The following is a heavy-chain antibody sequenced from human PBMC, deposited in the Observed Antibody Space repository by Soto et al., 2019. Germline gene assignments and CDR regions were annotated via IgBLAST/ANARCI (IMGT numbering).Heavy chain of an antibody. CDR1: GFALSAYW. CDR3: ARMSIGSYSFEL. Sequence: EVQLVESGGSLVQPGGSLRLSCTASGFALSAYWMTWVRQTPGKRLEWVADIRQDGGEKYYVDSVRGRFTISRDNAKNSLYPQTSSVGADDTAVYYWARMSIGSYSFELWGQGTQVTVSS. V-gene: IGHV3-7*02. J-gene: IGHJ4*02. D-gene: IGHD3-10*01. CDR2: IRQDGGEK.